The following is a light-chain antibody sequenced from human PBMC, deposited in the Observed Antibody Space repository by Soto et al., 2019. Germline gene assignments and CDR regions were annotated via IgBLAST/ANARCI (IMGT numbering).Light chain of an antibody. V-gene: IGLV2-23*02. CDR3: CSYAGSSTYV. CDR1: SSDVGSYNL. CDR2: EVS. Sequence: QSVLTQPASVSRSPGQSITITCTGTSSDVGSYNLVSWYQQHPGKAPKLMIYEVSKRPSGVSNRFSGSKSGNTASLTISGLQAEDGADYYCCSYAGSSTYVFGTGTKVTVL. J-gene: IGLJ1*01.